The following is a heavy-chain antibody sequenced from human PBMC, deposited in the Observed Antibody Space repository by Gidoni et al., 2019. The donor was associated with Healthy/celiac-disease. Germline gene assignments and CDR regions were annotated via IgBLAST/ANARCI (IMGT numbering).Heavy chain of an antibody. Sequence: EVQLLESGGGLVQPGGSLRLSCAASGFTFSSYAMSWVRQAPGKGLELVSAISGSGGSTYYADSVKGRFTISRDNSKNTLYLQMNSLRAEDTAVYYCANQRTIFGVVAGYFDYWGQGTLVTVSS. J-gene: IGHJ4*02. CDR2: ISGSGGST. D-gene: IGHD3-3*01. V-gene: IGHV3-23*01. CDR3: ANQRTIFGVVAGYFDY. CDR1: GFTFSSYA.